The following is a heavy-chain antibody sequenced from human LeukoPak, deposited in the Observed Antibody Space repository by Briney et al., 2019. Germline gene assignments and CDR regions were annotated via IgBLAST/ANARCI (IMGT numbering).Heavy chain of an antibody. D-gene: IGHD1-26*01. Sequence: SETLSLTCAVYGGSFSGYYWSWIRQPPGKGLEWIGEINHSGSTNYNPSLKSRVTISVDTSKNQFSLKLSSVTAADTAVYHCARAPYWSGSYYVYWGQGTLVTVSS. CDR2: INHSGST. CDR3: ARAPYWSGSYYVY. J-gene: IGHJ4*02. CDR1: GGSFSGYY. V-gene: IGHV4-34*01.